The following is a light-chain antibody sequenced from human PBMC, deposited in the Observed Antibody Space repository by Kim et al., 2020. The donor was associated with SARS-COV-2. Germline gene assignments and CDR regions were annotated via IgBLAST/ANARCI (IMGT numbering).Light chain of an antibody. V-gene: IGLV1-40*01. Sequence: QSVLTQPPSVSGAPGQRVTISCTGSSSNIGAGYDVHWYQQLPGTAPKLLIYDNSNRPSGVPDLFSGSKSGTSASLAITGLQAEDEADYYYQSYDSSLSALYVFGTGTKVTVL. J-gene: IGLJ1*01. CDR1: SSNIGAGYD. CDR2: DNS. CDR3: QSYDSSLSALYV.